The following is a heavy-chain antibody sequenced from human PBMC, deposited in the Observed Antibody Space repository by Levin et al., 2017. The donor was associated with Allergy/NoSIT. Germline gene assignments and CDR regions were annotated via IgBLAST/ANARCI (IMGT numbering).Heavy chain of an antibody. CDR2: ISAYNGNT. V-gene: IGHV1-18*01. Sequence: ASVKVSCKASGYTFTSYGISWVRQAPGQGLEWMGWISAYNGNTNYAQKLQGRVTMTKDTSTSTAYMELRSLRSDDTAVYYCARTAGDLYYYDSSGYYEIDYWGQGTLVTVSS. CDR1: GYTFTSYG. D-gene: IGHD3-22*01. CDR3: ARTAGDLYYYDSSGYYEIDY. J-gene: IGHJ4*02.